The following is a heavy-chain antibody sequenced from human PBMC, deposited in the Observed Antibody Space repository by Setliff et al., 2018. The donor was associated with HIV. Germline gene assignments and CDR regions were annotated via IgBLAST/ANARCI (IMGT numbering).Heavy chain of an antibody. Sequence: SVKVSCKASGGSFSSYAISWVRQAPGQGLEWMGGIIPIFGTAKYAQKFQGRVTITTDESTSTAYMELSSLRSEDTAVYYCARAAYGYDSSGYFFDYWGQGTLVTVSS. CDR1: GGSFSSYA. V-gene: IGHV1-69*05. CDR2: IIPIFGTA. J-gene: IGHJ4*02. D-gene: IGHD3-22*01. CDR3: ARAAYGYDSSGYFFDY.